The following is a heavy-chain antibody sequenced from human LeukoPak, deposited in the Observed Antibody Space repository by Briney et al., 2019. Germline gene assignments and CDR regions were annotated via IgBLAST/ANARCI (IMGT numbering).Heavy chain of an antibody. CDR3: ATTPYGDEGFDI. Sequence: ASVKVSCKASGYTFTGYYMHWVRQAPGQGLEWMGWINPNSGGTNYAQKFQGRVTMTRDTSISTAYMELSRLRSDDTAVYYCATTPYGDEGFDIWGQGTMVTVSS. V-gene: IGHV1-2*02. D-gene: IGHD4-17*01. CDR1: GYTFTGYY. J-gene: IGHJ3*02. CDR2: INPNSGGT.